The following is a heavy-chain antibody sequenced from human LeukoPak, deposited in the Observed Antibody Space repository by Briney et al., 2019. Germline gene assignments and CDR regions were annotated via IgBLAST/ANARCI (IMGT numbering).Heavy chain of an antibody. V-gene: IGHV3-23*01. J-gene: IGHJ4*02. CDR3: AKDEDYYDSSGPHCY. Sequence: PGGSLRLSCAASGFTFSSYAMSWVRQAPGKGLEWVSDISGSGGSTYYADSVKGRFTISRDNSKNTLYLQMNSLRAEDTAVYYCAKDEDYYDSSGPHCYWGQGTLVTVSS. D-gene: IGHD3-22*01. CDR1: GFTFSSYA. CDR2: ISGSGGST.